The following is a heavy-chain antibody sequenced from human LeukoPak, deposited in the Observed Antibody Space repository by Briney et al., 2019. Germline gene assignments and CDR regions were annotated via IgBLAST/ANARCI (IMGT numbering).Heavy chain of an antibody. D-gene: IGHD5-24*01. V-gene: IGHV4-4*02. Sequence: SGTLSLTCTVSSDSIFTSNWWSWVRQPPGKGLEWIGQIFHSGSTSYSPSLKSRVTISMDKSKNQISLRLTSVTAADTAVYYCASRHGYNYFDYWGQGTLVTVSS. CDR2: IFHSGST. J-gene: IGHJ4*02. CDR3: ASRHGYNYFDY. CDR1: SDSIFTSNW.